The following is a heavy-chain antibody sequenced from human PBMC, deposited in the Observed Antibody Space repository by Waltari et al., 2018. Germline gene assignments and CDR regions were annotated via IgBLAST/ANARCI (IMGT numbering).Heavy chain of an antibody. J-gene: IGHJ6*03. CDR2: INHSGST. CDR3: ARGGITGTVFSYYYMDV. Sequence: QVQLQQWGAGLLKPSETLSLTCAVYGGSFSDYYWRWIRQPPGKGLEWIGEINHSGSTNYNPSLKSRVTISVDTSNNQFSLKLSSVTAADTAVYYCARGGITGTVFSYYYMDVWGKGTTVTVSS. D-gene: IGHD1-20*01. V-gene: IGHV4-34*01. CDR1: GGSFSDYY.